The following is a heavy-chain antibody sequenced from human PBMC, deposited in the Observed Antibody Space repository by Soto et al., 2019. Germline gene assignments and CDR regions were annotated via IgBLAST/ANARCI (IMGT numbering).Heavy chain of an antibody. Sequence: EMQLVESGGGLVQPGMSLRLSCAASGFTFDDYAMYWVRQVPGKGLEWVSGMSWNGGRIGYADFVKGRFTISRDNAKKSMNLQMNSRRAEDTPLYYCTKDRPWGGDGYNSDDDHDMGVWGQGTTVTVSS. CDR3: TKDRPWGGDGYNSDDDHDMGV. J-gene: IGHJ6*02. V-gene: IGHV3-9*01. D-gene: IGHD3-16*01. CDR1: GFTFDDYA. CDR2: MSWNGGRI.